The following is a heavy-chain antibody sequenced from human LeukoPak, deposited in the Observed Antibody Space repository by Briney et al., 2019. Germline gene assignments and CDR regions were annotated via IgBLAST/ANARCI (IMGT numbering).Heavy chain of an antibody. V-gene: IGHV4-61*02. J-gene: IGHJ4*02. CDR1: GGSISSGSYY. CDR2: IYTSGST. Sequence: PSETLSLTCTVSGGSISSGSYYWSWIRQPAGKGLEWIGRIYTSGSTNYNPSLKSRVTISVDTSKNQFSLKLSSVTAADTAVYYCASSIGAGTVGADPFDYWGQGTLVTVSS. D-gene: IGHD1-26*01. CDR3: ASSIGAGTVGADPFDY.